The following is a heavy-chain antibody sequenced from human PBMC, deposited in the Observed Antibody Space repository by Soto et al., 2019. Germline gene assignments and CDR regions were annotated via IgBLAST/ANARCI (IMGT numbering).Heavy chain of an antibody. CDR1: GGSFSGYY. V-gene: IGHV4-34*01. J-gene: IGHJ6*01. CDR2: INHSRST. D-gene: IGHD5-18*01. Sequence: PWETLSLTCAVYGGSFSGYYWSCIRQAPGKGLEWIGEINHSRSTNYNPSLKSHVTISVDTSKNQFSLKLGSVTAADTAVYYCARMGFGYSYGFSGRGSYSYYGMHVWGQGPRVNVS. CDR3: ARMGFGYSYGFSGRGSYSYYGMHV.